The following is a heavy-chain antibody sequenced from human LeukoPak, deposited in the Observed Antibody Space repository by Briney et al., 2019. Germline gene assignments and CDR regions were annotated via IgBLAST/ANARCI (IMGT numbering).Heavy chain of an antibody. CDR1: GFIFSDYS. V-gene: IGHV3-11*06. Sequence: PGGSLRLSCAASGFIFSDYSMTWIRQAPGKGLEWVSYISGDSSYTRYADSVKGRFTVSRDNAKNSLYLQMNSLRAEDTAVYYCARLHSTAAAGTYDYWGQGTLVTVSS. J-gene: IGHJ4*02. CDR3: ARLHSTAAAGTYDY. D-gene: IGHD6-13*01. CDR2: ISGDSSYT.